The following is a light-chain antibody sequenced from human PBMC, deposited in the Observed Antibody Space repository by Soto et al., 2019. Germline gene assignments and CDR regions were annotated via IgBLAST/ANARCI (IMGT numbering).Light chain of an antibody. CDR3: AVWDDSLNGHV. J-gene: IGLJ1*01. CDR1: SSNIGSNT. V-gene: IGLV1-44*01. Sequence: QSVLTQPPSASGTPGQRVTISCSGSSSNIGSNTVNWYQQLPGTAPKLLIYSNNHRPSGVPDRFSGSKSGTSASLAISGLQSEDEADYYCAVWDDSLNGHVFGTGTKLTVL. CDR2: SNN.